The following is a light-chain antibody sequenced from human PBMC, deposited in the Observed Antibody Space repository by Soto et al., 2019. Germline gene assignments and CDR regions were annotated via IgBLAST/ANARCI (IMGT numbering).Light chain of an antibody. CDR1: QSVSSN. J-gene: IGKJ2*01. CDR2: GAS. Sequence: ELVLPQSPATLSVSPGARATLSCGASQSVSSNLAWYQQKPGQAPRLLLYGASTRATGIPARVSGSGSGTEFTLTSSSLQSEGLAVYDCQQYNNWLYTFGQGTKVESK. V-gene: IGKV3-15*01. CDR3: QQYNNWLYT.